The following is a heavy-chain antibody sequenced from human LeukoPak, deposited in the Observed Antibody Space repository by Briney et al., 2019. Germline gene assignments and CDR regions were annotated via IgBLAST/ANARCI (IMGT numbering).Heavy chain of an antibody. V-gene: IGHV3-30*03. CDR1: GFNFNNYW. Sequence: PGGSLRLSCAASGFNFNNYWMSWLRQAPGKGLEWVALISYDGSEQHYADSVKGRSTISRDSPKNTLYLQMNTLRPEDTAVYYCARERTGFYAEYWGQGTLVTVSS. J-gene: IGHJ4*02. CDR3: ARERTGFYAEY. CDR2: ISYDGSEQ. D-gene: IGHD3/OR15-3a*01.